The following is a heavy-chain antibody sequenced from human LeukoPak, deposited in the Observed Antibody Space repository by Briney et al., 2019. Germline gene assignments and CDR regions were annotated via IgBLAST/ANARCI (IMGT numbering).Heavy chain of an antibody. V-gene: IGHV3-21*03. CDR1: GFTFSSYS. Sequence: GGSLRLSCAASGFTFSSYSMNWVRQAPGKGLEWVSSISSSSSYIYYADSVKGRFTISRDNSKNTLYLQMNSLRAEDTAVYYCARIGYSSSSFDYWGQGTLVTVSS. CDR2: ISSSSSYI. CDR3: ARIGYSSSSFDY. J-gene: IGHJ4*02. D-gene: IGHD6-13*01.